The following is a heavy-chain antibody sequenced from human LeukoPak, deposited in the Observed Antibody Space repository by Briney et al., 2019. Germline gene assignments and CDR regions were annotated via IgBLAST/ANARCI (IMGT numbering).Heavy chain of an antibody. V-gene: IGHV1-46*01. Sequence: GASVKVSCKASGYAFTGYSIHWVRQAPGQGLDWMGMIRPSGGSTTYAQKFQGRVTMTRDTSTSTVYMELSSLRSEDTAVYYCARASERRDGYSTAYWGQGTLVTVSS. D-gene: IGHD5-24*01. CDR2: IRPSGGST. CDR1: GYAFTGYS. CDR3: ARASERRDGYSTAY. J-gene: IGHJ4*02.